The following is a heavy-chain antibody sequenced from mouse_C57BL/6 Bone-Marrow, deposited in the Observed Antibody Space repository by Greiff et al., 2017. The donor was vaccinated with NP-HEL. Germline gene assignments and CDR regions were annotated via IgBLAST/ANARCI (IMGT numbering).Heavy chain of an antibody. Sequence: QVQLQQPGAELVKPGASVKMSCKASGYTFTSYWITWVKQRPGQGLEWIGDIYPGSGSTNYNEKFKSKATLTVDPSSSTAYMQLSSLTSEDSAVYYCARYWWLIGDWYSDVWGTGTTVTVSS. D-gene: IGHD1-1*02. J-gene: IGHJ1*03. CDR3: ARYWWLIGDWYSDV. V-gene: IGHV1-55*01. CDR2: IYPGSGST. CDR1: GYTFTSYW.